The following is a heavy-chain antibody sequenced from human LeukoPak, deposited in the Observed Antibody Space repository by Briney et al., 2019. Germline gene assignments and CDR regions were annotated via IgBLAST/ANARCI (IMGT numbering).Heavy chain of an antibody. CDR2: INHSGST. J-gene: IGHJ4*02. CDR3: ARQRHYYGSGSYYKSNYFDY. Sequence: SETLSLICAVYGGSFSGYYWSWIRQPPGKGLEWIGEINHSGSTNYNPSLKSRVTISVDTSKNQFSLKLSSVTAADTAVYYCARQRHYYGSGSYYKSNYFDYWGQGTLVTVSS. D-gene: IGHD3-10*01. V-gene: IGHV4-34*01. CDR1: GGSFSGYY.